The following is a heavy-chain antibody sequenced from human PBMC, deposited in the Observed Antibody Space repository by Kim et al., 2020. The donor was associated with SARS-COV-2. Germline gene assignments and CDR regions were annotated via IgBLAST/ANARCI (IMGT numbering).Heavy chain of an antibody. Sequence: KNNADSGKGRVTISRDNSKNTVDLQMNSLRVEDTAVYYCARAREKSFDYWGQGTLVTVSS. CDR2: K. J-gene: IGHJ4*02. V-gene: IGHV3-33*01. CDR3: ARAREKSFDY.